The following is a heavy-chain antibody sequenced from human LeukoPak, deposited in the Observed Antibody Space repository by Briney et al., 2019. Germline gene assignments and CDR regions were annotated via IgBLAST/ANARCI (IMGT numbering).Heavy chain of an antibody. J-gene: IGHJ4*02. V-gene: IGHV4-61*02. CDR2: IYTSGST. CDR1: GGSISSGSYY. Sequence: PSETLSLTCTVSGGSISSGSYYWSWIRQPAGKGLEWIGRIYTSGSTNYNPSLKSRVTISVDTSKNQFSLKLSSVTAADTAVYYCASDSLGCSGGSCSKNPNDVDYWGQGTLVTVSS. D-gene: IGHD2-15*01. CDR3: ASDSLGCSGGSCSKNPNDVDY.